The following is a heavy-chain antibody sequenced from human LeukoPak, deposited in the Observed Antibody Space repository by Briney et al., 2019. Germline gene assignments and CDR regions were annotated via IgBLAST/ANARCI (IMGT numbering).Heavy chain of an antibody. V-gene: IGHV3-23*01. D-gene: IGHD1-26*01. CDR1: GFTFSSYA. J-gene: IGHJ4*02. Sequence: TGGSLRLSCAASGFTFSSYAMNWVRQAPGKGLEWVSGISGSGGSTYYADSVRGRFTISRDNSKKTVYVQTNSLRAEDTAIYYCAKDRGLVGATPSNFDYWGQGTLVTVSS. CDR2: ISGSGGST. CDR3: AKDRGLVGATPSNFDY.